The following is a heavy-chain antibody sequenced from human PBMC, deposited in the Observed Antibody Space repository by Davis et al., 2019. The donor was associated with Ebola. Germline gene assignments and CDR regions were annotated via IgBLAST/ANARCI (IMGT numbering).Heavy chain of an antibody. Sequence: SLKISCAASGFIFDDFAMHWVRQGPGKGLEWVASISWSGARADYAESAKGRFITSRDNAKNTLYLQMNSLRVEDTAVYFCASLEHGKGGSWGQGTLVTVSS. J-gene: IGHJ5*02. V-gene: IGHV3-9*01. CDR2: ISWSGARA. D-gene: IGHD1-26*01. CDR3: ASLEHGKGGS. CDR1: GFIFDDFA.